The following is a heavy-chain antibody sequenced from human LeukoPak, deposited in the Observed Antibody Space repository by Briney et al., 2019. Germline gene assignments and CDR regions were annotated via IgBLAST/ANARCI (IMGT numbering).Heavy chain of an antibody. CDR3: AKPPPDSSSWLFDY. D-gene: IGHD6-13*01. V-gene: IGHV3-23*01. Sequence: GGSLKLSCEASGFTFSTYAMSWVRQAPGKGLEWVSTLSANGGSTYYADSVKGRFIISRDNSKNTLNLQMNSLRVEDTAVYYCAKPPPDSSSWLFDYWGQGTLVTVSS. CDR2: LSANGGST. J-gene: IGHJ4*02. CDR1: GFTFSTYA.